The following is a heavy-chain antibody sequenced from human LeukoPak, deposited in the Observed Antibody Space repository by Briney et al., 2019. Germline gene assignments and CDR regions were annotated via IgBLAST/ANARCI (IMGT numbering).Heavy chain of an antibody. CDR3: ARPRSSIYYYYGMDV. J-gene: IGHJ6*04. CDR2: TSYDGSNK. CDR1: GFTFSSYA. V-gene: IGHV3-30*04. Sequence: ERSLRLSCAASGFTFSSYAMHWVRQAPGKGLEWVAVTSYDGSNKYCADSVKGRFTISRDNSKNTLYLQMNSLRAEDTAVYYCARPRSSIYYYYGMDVWGKGTTVTVSS.